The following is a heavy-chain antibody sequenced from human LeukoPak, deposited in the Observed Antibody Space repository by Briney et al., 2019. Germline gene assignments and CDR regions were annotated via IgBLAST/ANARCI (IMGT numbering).Heavy chain of an antibody. Sequence: PSETLSLTCTVSGGPISSYYWSWIRQPPGKGLEWIGYIYYSGSTNYNPSLKSRVTISVDTSKNQFSLKLSSVTAADTAVYYCARLIGEIDYWGQGTLVTVSS. J-gene: IGHJ4*02. V-gene: IGHV4-59*08. D-gene: IGHD3-10*01. CDR3: ARLIGEIDY. CDR1: GGPISSYY. CDR2: IYYSGST.